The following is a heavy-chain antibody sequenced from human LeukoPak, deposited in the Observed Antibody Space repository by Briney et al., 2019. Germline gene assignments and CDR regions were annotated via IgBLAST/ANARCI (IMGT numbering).Heavy chain of an antibody. V-gene: IGHV4-39*01. CDR2: FYYSGST. J-gene: IGHJ4*02. CDR3: ARLSTRTTLNY. CDR1: GASISSSSYY. Sequence: PSETLSLTCTVSGASISSSSYYWGWIRQPPGKGLEWIGTFYYSGSTYYSPSLRSRVTISADTSKNQSSLMLSSVTAADTAVYYCARLSTRTTLNYWGQGTLVTVSS. D-gene: IGHD1-7*01.